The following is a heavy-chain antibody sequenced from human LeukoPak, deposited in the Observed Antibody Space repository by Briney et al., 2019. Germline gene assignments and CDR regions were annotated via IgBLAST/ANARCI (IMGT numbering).Heavy chain of an antibody. D-gene: IGHD2-2*01. J-gene: IGHJ3*02. CDR2: IYYSGST. V-gene: IGHV4-31*03. CDR1: GGSISSGGYY. Sequence: SETLSLTCTVSGGSISSGGYYWSWIRQHPGKGLEWIGYIYYSGSTYYNPSLKSRVTISVDTSKNQFSLKLSSVTAADPAVYYCARDPAVPCSTSCPNDAFDIWGQGTMVTVSS. CDR3: ARDPAVPCSTSCPNDAFDI.